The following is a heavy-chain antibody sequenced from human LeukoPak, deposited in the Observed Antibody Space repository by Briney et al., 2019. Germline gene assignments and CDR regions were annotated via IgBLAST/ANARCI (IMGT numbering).Heavy chain of an antibody. CDR2: IYYSGST. J-gene: IGHJ3*01. D-gene: IGHD5-24*01. CDR1: GGSISSSSYY. V-gene: IGHV4-39*07. CDR3: ARDGYNPVPFDF. Sequence: PSETLSLTCTVSGGSISSSSYYWGWIRQPPGKGLEWIGSIYYSGSTYYNPSLKSRVTISVDTSKNQFSLKLTSVTAADTAVYYCARDGYNPVPFDFWGQGTVVTVSS.